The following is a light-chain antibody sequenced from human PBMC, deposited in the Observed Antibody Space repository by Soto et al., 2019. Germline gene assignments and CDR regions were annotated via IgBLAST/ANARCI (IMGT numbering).Light chain of an antibody. J-gene: IGLJ2*01. CDR1: TSDVGGYNH. CDR3: SSYTNANTMV. V-gene: IGLV2-14*03. Sequence: QSALTQPASVSGSPGQSITISCTGTTSDVGGYNHVSWYQQHPGKAPTLMIYDVTNRPSGVSNRLSGSKSGNTASLTISGLHAEDEADYYCSSYTNANTMVFGGGTKLTVL. CDR2: DVT.